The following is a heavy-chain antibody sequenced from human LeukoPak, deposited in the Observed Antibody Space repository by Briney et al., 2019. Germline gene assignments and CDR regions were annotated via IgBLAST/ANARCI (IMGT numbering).Heavy chain of an antibody. V-gene: IGHV1-2*02. CDR3: ARDRDQQWLVRGWFDP. D-gene: IGHD6-19*01. CDR2: INPNSGGT. CDR1: GYTFTGYY. J-gene: IGHJ5*02. Sequence: GASVKVSCKASGYTFTGYYMHWVRQAPGQGLEWMGWINPNSGGTNYAQKFQGRVTMTRDTSISTAYMELSRLRSDDTGVYYCARDRDQQWLVRGWFDPWGQGTLVTVSS.